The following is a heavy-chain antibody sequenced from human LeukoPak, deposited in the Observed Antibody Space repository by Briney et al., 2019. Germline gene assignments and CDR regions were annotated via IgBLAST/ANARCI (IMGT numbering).Heavy chain of an antibody. J-gene: IGHJ4*02. V-gene: IGHV1-8*01. CDR2: MNPNSGNT. D-gene: IGHD3-16*01. Sequence: ASGKVSCKASGYTFTSYDINWVRQATGQGLEWMGWMNPNSGNTGYAQKFQGRVTMTRNTSISTAYMEVRSLSSGDQAGDYCGGRLDSAAAVIGQWGQGPLVTLSS. CDR1: GYTFTSYD. CDR3: GGRLDSAAAVIGQ.